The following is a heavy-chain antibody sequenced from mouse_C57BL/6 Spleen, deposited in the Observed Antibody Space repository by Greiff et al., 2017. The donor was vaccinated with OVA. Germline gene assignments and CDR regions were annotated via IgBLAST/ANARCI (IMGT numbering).Heavy chain of an antibody. Sequence: EVKVVESGGDLVKPGGSLKLSCAASGFTFSSYGMSWVRQTPDKRLEWVATISSGGSYTYYPDSVKGRFTISRDNAKNTLYLQMSSLKSEDTAMYYCARRELGYFDYWGQGTTLTVSS. CDR1: GFTFSSYG. CDR2: ISSGGSYT. V-gene: IGHV5-6*02. D-gene: IGHD4-1*01. CDR3: ARRELGYFDY. J-gene: IGHJ2*01.